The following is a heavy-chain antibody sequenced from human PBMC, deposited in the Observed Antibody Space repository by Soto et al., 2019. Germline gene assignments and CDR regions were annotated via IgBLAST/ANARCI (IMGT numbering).Heavy chain of an antibody. CDR3: AREAGDSSGYYWSTYYYGMDV. J-gene: IGHJ6*02. D-gene: IGHD3-22*01. Sequence: QVQLVESGGGVVQPGRSLRLSCAASGFTFSSYAMHWVRQAPGKGLEWVAVISYDGSNKYYADSVKGRFTISRDNSKNTLYLQMNSLRAEDTAVYYCAREAGDSSGYYWSTYYYGMDVWGQGTTVTVSS. V-gene: IGHV3-30-3*01. CDR1: GFTFSSYA. CDR2: ISYDGSNK.